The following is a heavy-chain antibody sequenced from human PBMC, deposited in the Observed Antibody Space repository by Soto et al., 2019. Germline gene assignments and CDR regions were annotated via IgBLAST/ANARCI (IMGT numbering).Heavy chain of an antibody. CDR3: ARDVGGVHAFDI. CDR1: GFTFSNYW. D-gene: IGHD3-16*01. V-gene: IGHV3-7*01. Sequence: EVRLVESGGGLVQPGGSLRLSCAASGFTFSNYWMSWVRQAPGKGLEWVANIKLDGSEKYYVDSVKGRFTISRDNAKKSLYLQMNSLRDEDTAVYYCARDVGGVHAFDIWGQGTMFTVSS. J-gene: IGHJ3*02. CDR2: IKLDGSEK.